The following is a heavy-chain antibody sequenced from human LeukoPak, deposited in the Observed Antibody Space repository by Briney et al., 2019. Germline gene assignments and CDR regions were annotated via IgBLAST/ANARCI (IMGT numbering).Heavy chain of an antibody. Sequence: PGGSLRLSCAASGFTFSNYIMHWVRQAPGKGLEWVAVIIENGNNQYYADSVKGRFTISRDNSKNTLFLQMNTLRAEDTAVYYCAREDSGYDSWYFDLWGRGTLVTVSS. CDR3: AREDSGYDSWYFDL. CDR1: GFTFSNYI. CDR2: IIENGNNQ. V-gene: IGHV3-30*04. J-gene: IGHJ2*01. D-gene: IGHD5-12*01.